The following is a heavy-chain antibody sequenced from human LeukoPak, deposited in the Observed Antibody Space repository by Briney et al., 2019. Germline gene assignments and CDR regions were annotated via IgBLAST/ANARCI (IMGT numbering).Heavy chain of an antibody. V-gene: IGHV3-21*01. D-gene: IGHD5-12*01. CDR1: GFTFSSHW. Sequence: GGSLRLSCAASGFTFSSHWMSWVRQAPGKGLEWVSSINSHSNYIYYADSLKGRFTISRDNAKNSLYLQMNSLRAEDTAVYYCAREVARAAFDFWGQGTMVTVSS. J-gene: IGHJ3*01. CDR2: INSHSNYI. CDR3: AREVARAAFDF.